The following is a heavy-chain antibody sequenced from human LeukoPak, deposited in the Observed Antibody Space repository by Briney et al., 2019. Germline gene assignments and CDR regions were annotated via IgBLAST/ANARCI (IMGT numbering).Heavy chain of an antibody. J-gene: IGHJ4*02. V-gene: IGHV4-4*07. CDR3: AALRPFSGSYYFDY. Sequence: SETLSLTCTASGGSISSYSWSWIRQPAGKGLEWIGRIYTSGSTNYNPSLKSRVTMSVDTTKNQFSLKLTSVTAADTAVYYFAALRPFSGSYYFDYWGQGTLVNVSS. CDR1: GGSISSYS. D-gene: IGHD2/OR15-2a*01. CDR2: IYTSGST.